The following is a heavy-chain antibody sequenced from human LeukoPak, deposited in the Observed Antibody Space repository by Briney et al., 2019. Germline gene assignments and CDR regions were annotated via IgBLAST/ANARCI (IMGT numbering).Heavy chain of an antibody. D-gene: IGHD7-27*01. Sequence: SETLSLTCSVSGGSISDFYWSWIRQPAGKGLEWIWRIYSSGNTNYNPSLKSRVTVSLDASKKQFSLKLSSVTAADTAVYYCAKNSGDYWGRETLVTVSS. CDR1: GGSISDFY. J-gene: IGHJ4*02. V-gene: IGHV4-4*07. CDR3: AKNSGDY. CDR2: IYSSGNT.